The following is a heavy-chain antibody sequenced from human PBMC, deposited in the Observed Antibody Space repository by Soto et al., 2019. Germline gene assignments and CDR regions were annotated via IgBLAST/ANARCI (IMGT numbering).Heavy chain of an antibody. CDR1: GYTFTSYD. CDR3: ARAEADIVATEGFDY. D-gene: IGHD5-12*01. CDR2: IIPILGIA. V-gene: IGHV1-69*04. J-gene: IGHJ4*02. Sequence: GASVKVSCKASGYTFTSYDINWVRQAPGQGLEWMGRIIPILGIANYAQKYQGRVMITADKSTSTAYMELSSLRSEDTAVYYCARAEADIVATEGFDYWGQGTLVTVSS.